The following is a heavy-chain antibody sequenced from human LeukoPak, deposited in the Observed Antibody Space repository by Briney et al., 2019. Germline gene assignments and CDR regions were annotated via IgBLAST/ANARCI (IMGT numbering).Heavy chain of an antibody. CDR2: ISGSGGSR. CDR3: AKDPHDYVWGADY. CDR1: GFTFSSYA. Sequence: PGGSLRLSCAASGFTFSSYAMSWVRQAPGKGMEWVSAISGSGGSRYYADSVKGRFTISRDNSKTTLYLQMNSLRAEDTAVYYCAKDPHDYVWGADYWGQGTLVTVSS. V-gene: IGHV3-23*01. J-gene: IGHJ4*02. D-gene: IGHD3-16*01.